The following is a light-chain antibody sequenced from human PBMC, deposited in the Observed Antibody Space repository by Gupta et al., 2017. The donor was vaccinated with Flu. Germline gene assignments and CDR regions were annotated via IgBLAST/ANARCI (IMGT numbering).Light chain of an antibody. CDR1: SSKIGNNY. CDR2: DNN. Sequence: QSVFTQPPSVSAAPRQNVPISSAGCSSKIGNNYVSWYQQHPRTAPKLLIYDNNKRPSRIPVRFSGSKSGTSATLCITGLQPGDEADYDCGTWDSSLSGGVFGGGTKLTVL. V-gene: IGLV1-51*01. J-gene: IGLJ3*02. CDR3: GTWDSSLSGGV.